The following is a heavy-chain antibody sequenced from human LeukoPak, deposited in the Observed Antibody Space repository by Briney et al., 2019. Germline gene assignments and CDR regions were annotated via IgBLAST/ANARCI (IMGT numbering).Heavy chain of an antibody. J-gene: IGHJ4*02. CDR2: IYSGGST. CDR3: ARDGYCSSTSCFALDY. CDR1: GFTVSSNY. V-gene: IGHV3-66*02. Sequence: PGGSLRLSCAASGFTVSSNYMSWVRQAPGKGLEWVSVIYSGGSTYYADSVKGRFTISRDNSKNTLYLQMNSLRAEDTAVYYCARDGYCSSTSCFALDYWGQGTLVTVSS. D-gene: IGHD2-2*03.